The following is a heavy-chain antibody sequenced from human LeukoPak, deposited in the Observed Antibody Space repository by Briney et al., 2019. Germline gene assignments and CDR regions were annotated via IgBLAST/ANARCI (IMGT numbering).Heavy chain of an antibody. D-gene: IGHD6-19*01. Sequence: GGSLRLSCAASGFTFSSYAMSWVRQAPGKGLEWVSYISSSGSTIYYADSVKGRFTISRDNAKNSLYLQMNSLRAEDTAVYYCARGLRLVRDAGLDYWGQGTLVTVSS. CDR1: GFTFSSYA. CDR2: ISSSGSTI. V-gene: IGHV3-48*04. J-gene: IGHJ4*02. CDR3: ARGLRLVRDAGLDY.